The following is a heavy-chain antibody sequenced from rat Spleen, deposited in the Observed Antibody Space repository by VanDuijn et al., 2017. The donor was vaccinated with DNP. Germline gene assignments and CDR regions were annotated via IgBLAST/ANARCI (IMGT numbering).Heavy chain of an antibody. D-gene: IGHD4-1*01. CDR2: ISTGRGTT. V-gene: IGHV5S13*01. CDR1: GFSLSNYD. CDR3: ARHMDTGPYYAMDV. J-gene: IGHJ4*01. Sequence: EVQLVESGGGLVQPGRSLKLSCAASGFSLSNYDMAWVRQAQSTGLEWVASISTGRGTTYYRDSVTGRLTISRDNAKNTLYLQVDSLRSEDTATYYCARHMDTGPYYAMDVWGQGISVTVSS.